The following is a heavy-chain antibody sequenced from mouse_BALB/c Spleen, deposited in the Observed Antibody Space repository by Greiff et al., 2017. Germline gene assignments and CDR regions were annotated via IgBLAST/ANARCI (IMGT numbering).Heavy chain of an antibody. CDR2: IWTGGGT. V-gene: IGHV2-9-2*01. CDR1: GFSLTSYD. J-gene: IGHJ3*01. D-gene: IGHD2-1*01. Sequence: QVQLKESGPGLVAPSQSLSITCTVSGFSLTSYDISWIRQPTGKGLEWLGVIWTGGGTNYNSAFMSRLSISKDNSKSQVFLKMNSLQTDDTAIYYCVRAYGNYAWFAYWGQGTLVTVSA. CDR3: VRAYGNYAWFAY.